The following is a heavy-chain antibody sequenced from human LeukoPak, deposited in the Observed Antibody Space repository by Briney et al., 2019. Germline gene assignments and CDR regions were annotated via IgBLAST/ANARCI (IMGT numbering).Heavy chain of an antibody. CDR2: IYYSGST. V-gene: IGHV4-39*01. CDR3: AGDPSYDFWSGYPNWFDP. D-gene: IGHD3-3*01. CDR1: GGSISSGDYY. Sequence: PSETLSLTCTVSGGSISSGDYYWSWIRQPPGKGLEWIGSIYYSGSTYYNPSLKSRVTISVDTSKNQFSLKLSSVTAADTAVYYCAGDPSYDFWSGYPNWFDPWGQGTLVTVSS. J-gene: IGHJ5*02.